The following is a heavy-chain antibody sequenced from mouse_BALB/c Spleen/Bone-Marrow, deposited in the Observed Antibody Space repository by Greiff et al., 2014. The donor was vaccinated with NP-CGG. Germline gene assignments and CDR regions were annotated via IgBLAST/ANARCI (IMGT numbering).Heavy chain of an antibody. Sequence: LKESGPELVKPGASVKISCKTSGYTFTDYTLHWVKQSHGKSLEWIGGVNPNIGDTSYNQKFKGKASLTVNKSSTTAYMELRSLTSEDSAVYYCARGRWYYWGQGTTLTVSS. CDR1: GYTFTDYT. CDR2: VNPNIGDT. J-gene: IGHJ2*01. CDR3: ARGRWYY. D-gene: IGHD2-3*01. V-gene: IGHV1-22*01.